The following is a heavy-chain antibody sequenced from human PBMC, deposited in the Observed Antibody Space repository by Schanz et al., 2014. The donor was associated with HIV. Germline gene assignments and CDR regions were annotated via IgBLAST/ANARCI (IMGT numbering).Heavy chain of an antibody. CDR2: ISRSGGTT. CDR3: VGHGSSSS. V-gene: IGHV3-23*04. Sequence: EVQLVQSGGGLVKPGGSLRLSCTASTFSSTFAWMSWVRQAPGKGLEWVSAISRSGGTTFYSDSVKGRFTISRDNSKNTLYLQLSRLRADDTAIYYCVGHGSSSSWGLGTLVTVSS. CDR1: TFSSTFAW. J-gene: IGHJ5*02. D-gene: IGHD6-6*01.